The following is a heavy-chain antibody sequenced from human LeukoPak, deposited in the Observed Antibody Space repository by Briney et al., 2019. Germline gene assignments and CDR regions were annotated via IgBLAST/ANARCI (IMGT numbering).Heavy chain of an antibody. D-gene: IGHD2-2*01. V-gene: IGHV1-18*01. Sequence: GASVKVSCKASGYTFTSYGISWVRQAPGQGLEWMGWISAYNGNTNYAQKLQGRVTMTTDTSTSTAYMELRSLRSDDTAVYYCARLKSLVVVPAAPDYWGQGTLVTVSS. CDR1: GYTFTSYG. J-gene: IGHJ4*02. CDR2: ISAYNGNT. CDR3: ARLKSLVVVPAAPDY.